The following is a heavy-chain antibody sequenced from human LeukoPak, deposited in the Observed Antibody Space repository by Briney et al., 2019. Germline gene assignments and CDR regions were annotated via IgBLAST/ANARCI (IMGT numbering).Heavy chain of an antibody. CDR3: ARDGEYSSGWYGALGGGDEYYFDY. CDR2: ISAYNGNT. J-gene: IGHJ4*02. V-gene: IGHV1-18*03. D-gene: IGHD6-19*01. Sequence: ASVKVSCKASGYTFTSYGISWVRQAPGQGLEWMGWISAYNGNTNYAQKLQGRVTITRDTSASTAYMELSSLRSEDMAVYYCARDGEYSSGWYGALGGGDEYYFDYWGQGTLVTVSS. CDR1: GYTFTSYG.